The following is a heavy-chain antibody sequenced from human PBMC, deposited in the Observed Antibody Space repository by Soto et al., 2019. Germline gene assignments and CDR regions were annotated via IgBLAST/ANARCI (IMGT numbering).Heavy chain of an antibody. CDR3: ARQLNSGSYYFDY. J-gene: IGHJ4*02. CDR1: GGTFSIYA. CDR2: IIPIFGTA. Sequence: SGKVSCKASGGTFSIYAIRMVLQAPGQGLEWMGGIIPIFGTANYAQKFQGRVTITADESTSTAYMELSSLRSEDTAVYYCARQLNSGSYYFDYWGQGTLVTVSS. D-gene: IGHD1-26*01. V-gene: IGHV1-69*13.